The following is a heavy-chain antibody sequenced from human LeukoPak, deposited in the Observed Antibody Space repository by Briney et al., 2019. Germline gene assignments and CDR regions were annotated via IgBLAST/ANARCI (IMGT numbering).Heavy chain of an antibody. CDR2: LNLGGGYT. CDR3: AKDRMGATAVFDS. D-gene: IGHD1-26*01. Sequence: GGSLRLSCAASGFTVSTNYMTWVRQAPGKGLEWVSGLNLGGGYTYYADSVKGRFTISRDNSQNTLYLQMNNLRAEDTAIYYCAKDRMGATAVFDSWGQGTLVTVSS. V-gene: IGHV3-53*01. CDR1: GFTVSTNY. J-gene: IGHJ4*02.